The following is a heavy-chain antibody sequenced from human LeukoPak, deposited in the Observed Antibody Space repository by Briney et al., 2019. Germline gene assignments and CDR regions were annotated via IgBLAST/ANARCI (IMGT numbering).Heavy chain of an antibody. D-gene: IGHD6-19*01. J-gene: IGHJ6*03. CDR3: ARVGEGSGWYGLTYYCYYMDV. CDR2: ISSNGGST. Sequence: TGGSLRLSCAASGFTFSSYAMHWVRQAPGKGLEYVSAISSNGGSTYYANSVKGRFTISRDNAKNSLYLQMNSLRAEDTAVYYCARVGEGSGWYGLTYYCYYMDVWGKGTTVTVSS. V-gene: IGHV3-64*01. CDR1: GFTFSSYA.